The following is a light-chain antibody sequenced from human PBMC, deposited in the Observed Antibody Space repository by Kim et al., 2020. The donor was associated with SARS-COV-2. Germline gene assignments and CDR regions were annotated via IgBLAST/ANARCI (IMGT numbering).Light chain of an antibody. CDR1: NIGSES. V-gene: IGLV3-21*04. J-gene: IGLJ3*02. CDR3: QVWDRSSDHPV. CDR2: FDS. Sequence: APGKTAIITCGGNNIGSESVHWYQQKPGQAPVLVIHFDSHRPSGIPERLSGSNSGNTATLTISRVEAGDEADYYCQVWDRSSDHPVFGGGTKLTVL.